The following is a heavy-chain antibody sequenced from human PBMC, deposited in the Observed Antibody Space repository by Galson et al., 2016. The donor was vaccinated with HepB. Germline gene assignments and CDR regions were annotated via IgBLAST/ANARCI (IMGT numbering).Heavy chain of an antibody. D-gene: IGHD6-6*01. CDR2: ISSSSSSI. Sequence: SLRLSCAASGFTFSSYTMNWVRQAPGKGLEWISSISSSSSSIYYADSVKGRFTVSRYNAKNSLFLQMNTLRAEDTAVYYCASPRGWLVMPPDYWGQGTLVTVSS. CDR3: ASPRGWLVMPPDY. J-gene: IGHJ4*02. CDR1: GFTFSSYT. V-gene: IGHV3-21*01.